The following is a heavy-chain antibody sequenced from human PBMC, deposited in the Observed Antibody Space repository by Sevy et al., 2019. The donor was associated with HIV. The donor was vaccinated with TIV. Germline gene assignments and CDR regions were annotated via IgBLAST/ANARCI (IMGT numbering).Heavy chain of an antibody. D-gene: IGHD6-25*01. CDR3: TKDSATSHYYYYYMDV. CDR2: IRSKAYGGTT. CDR1: GFAFGDYG. Sequence: GGSLRVSCTASGFAFGDYGLSWFRQAPGKGLEWLGFIRSKAYGGTTEYAASVKGRFTISRDDSKSIAYLQMNSLKIADTAVYYCTKDSATSHYYYYYMDVWGKGTTVTVSS. J-gene: IGHJ6*03. V-gene: IGHV3-49*03.